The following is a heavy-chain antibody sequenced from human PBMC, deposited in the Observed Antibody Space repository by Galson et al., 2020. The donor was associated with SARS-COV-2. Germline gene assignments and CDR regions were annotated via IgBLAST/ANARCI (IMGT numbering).Heavy chain of an antibody. J-gene: IGHJ6*02. Sequence: PGESLRLSCAVSEFTFSGFAIHWVRQTPGKGLEWVALMSVDGSYRYYMDSVRGRFTVSRDNSKKTVYLQMDSLRIEDTAVYYWAKHRTGGLRAARALDVWGQGTTVSVSS. D-gene: IGHD4-17*01. V-gene: IGHV3-30*18. CDR3: AKHRTGGLRAARALDV. CDR2: MSVDGSYR. CDR1: EFTFSGFA.